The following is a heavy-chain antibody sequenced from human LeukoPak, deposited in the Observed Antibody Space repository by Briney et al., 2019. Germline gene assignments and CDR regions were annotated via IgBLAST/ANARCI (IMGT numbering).Heavy chain of an antibody. D-gene: IGHD3-22*01. Sequence: ASVKVSRKASGYTFTSYYMHWVRQAPGQGLEWMGIINPSGGSTSYAQKFQGRVTMNRDTSTSTVYMELSSLRSEDTAVYYCARNKWNYYDSSGYYFFDYWGQGTLVTVSS. CDR2: INPSGGST. J-gene: IGHJ4*02. V-gene: IGHV1-46*01. CDR1: GYTFTSYY. CDR3: ARNKWNYYDSSGYYFFDY.